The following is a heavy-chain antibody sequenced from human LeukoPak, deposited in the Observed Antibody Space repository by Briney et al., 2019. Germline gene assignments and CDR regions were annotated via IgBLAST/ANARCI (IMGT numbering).Heavy chain of an antibody. CDR2: INWNGGST. D-gene: IGHD3-9*01. J-gene: IGHJ4*02. Sequence: GGSLRLSCAASGFTFDDYGMSWVRQAPRKGLEWVSGINWNGGSTGYADSVKGRFTISRDNAKNSLYLQMNSLRAEDTALYYCARDRLRYFDWLLSDFDYWGQGTLVTVSS. V-gene: IGHV3-20*04. CDR1: GFTFDDYG. CDR3: ARDRLRYFDWLLSDFDY.